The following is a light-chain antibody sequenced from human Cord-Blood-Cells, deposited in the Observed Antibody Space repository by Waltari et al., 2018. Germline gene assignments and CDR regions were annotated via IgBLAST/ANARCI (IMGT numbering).Light chain of an antibody. CDR3: SSYAGSNNLV. Sequence: QSALTQPPSASGSPGQSVTISCTGTSIDVGGYNYVSWYQQHPGKAPKLMIYEVSKRPSGVPERFSGSKAGNTASLTVSGLQAEDEADYYCSSYAGSNNLVFGGGTKLTVL. CDR1: SIDVGGYNY. J-gene: IGLJ3*02. CDR2: EVS. V-gene: IGLV2-8*01.